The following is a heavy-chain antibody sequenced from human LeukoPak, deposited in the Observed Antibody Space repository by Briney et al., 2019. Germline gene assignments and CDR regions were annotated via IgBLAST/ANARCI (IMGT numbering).Heavy chain of an antibody. V-gene: IGHV3-48*03. J-gene: IGHJ1*01. Sequence: PGGSLRLSCAASGFTFGSYEMNWVRQAPGKGLEWVSYISSSGSTMYYADSVKGRFTISRDNAKNSLYLQLNSLRAEDTAVYYCARAPYYYDSSGYFQHWGQGTLVTVSS. CDR1: GFTFGSYE. D-gene: IGHD3-22*01. CDR3: ARAPYYYDSSGYFQH. CDR2: ISSSGSTM.